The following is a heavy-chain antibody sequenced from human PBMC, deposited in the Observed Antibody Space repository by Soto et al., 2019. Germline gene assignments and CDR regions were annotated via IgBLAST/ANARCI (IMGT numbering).Heavy chain of an antibody. CDR1: EDTFRNYA. Sequence: QVELVQSGAEVKKPGSSVKVSCQASEDTFRNYAISWVQQAPGQGLEWMGGIIPIIGTANYAKKCQGRVTIPADTSANTVYLELSSMRSEDTAVYYCASTKYDSSAYYYWYLGLWGRGTLVTVSS. D-gene: IGHD3-22*01. V-gene: IGHV1-69*06. CDR3: ASTKYDSSAYYYWYLGL. CDR2: IIPIIGTA. J-gene: IGHJ2*01.